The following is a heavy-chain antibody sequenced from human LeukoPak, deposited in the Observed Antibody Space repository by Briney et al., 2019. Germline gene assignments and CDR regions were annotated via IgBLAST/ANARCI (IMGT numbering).Heavy chain of an antibody. V-gene: IGHV1-46*01. CDR1: GYTFTSNY. CDR3: GRDDSRLIVVVPAAAPLGY. J-gene: IGHJ4*02. CDR2: INPSGGST. D-gene: IGHD2-2*01. Sequence: ASVKVSCKASGYTFTSNYMHWVRQAPGQGLEWMGIINPSGGSTSYAQKFQGRATMTTDTSTSTAYMELRSLSSDDTAVYYCGRDDSRLIVVVPAAAPLGYWGQGTLVTVSS.